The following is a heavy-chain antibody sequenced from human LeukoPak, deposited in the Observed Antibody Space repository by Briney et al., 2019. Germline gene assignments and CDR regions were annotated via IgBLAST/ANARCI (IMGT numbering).Heavy chain of an antibody. CDR1: GFTFITYS. D-gene: IGHD6-6*01. V-gene: IGHV3-48*02. CDR3: AREYSSSSGRAFDI. J-gene: IGHJ3*02. Sequence: GGSLGLSCAASGFTFITYSMNWVRQAPGKGLEWISYISSSSSTIYYADSVKGRFTISRDNAKNSLYLQMNSLRDEDTAVYYCAREYSSSSGRAFDIWGQGTMVTVSS. CDR2: ISSSSSTI.